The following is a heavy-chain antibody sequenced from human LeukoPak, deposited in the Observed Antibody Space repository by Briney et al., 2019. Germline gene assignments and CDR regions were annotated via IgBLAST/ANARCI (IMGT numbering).Heavy chain of an antibody. CDR2: INPNSGGT. J-gene: IGHJ5*02. D-gene: IGHD6-13*01. V-gene: IGHV1-2*02. CDR3: ARIIRGAAAGNNWFDP. Sequence: GASVKVSCKASGYTFTGYYMHWVRQAPGQGLEWMGWINPNSGGTNYAQKFQGRATMTRDTSISTVYMELSRLRPDDTAVYYCARIIRGAAAGNNWFDPWGQGTLVTVSS. CDR1: GYTFTGYY.